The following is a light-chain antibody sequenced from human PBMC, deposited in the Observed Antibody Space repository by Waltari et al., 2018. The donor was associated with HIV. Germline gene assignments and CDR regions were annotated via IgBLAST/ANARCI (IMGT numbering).Light chain of an antibody. CDR3: QAYDSSLSGSRV. CDR1: IPNIGAGSD. J-gene: IGLJ2*01. Sequence: QSVLTLPPSVSGAPGQRVTIACPGLIPNIGAGSDVHWYHQLPGTAPKHLIYGNSNRPSGGPDRFSGSKSCTSASLAITGLQAEDEADYYCQAYDSSLSGSRVFGGGTKLTVL. CDR2: GNS. V-gene: IGLV1-40*01.